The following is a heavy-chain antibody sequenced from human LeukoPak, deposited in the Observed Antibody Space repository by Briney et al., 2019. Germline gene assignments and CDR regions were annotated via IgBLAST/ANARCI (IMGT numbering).Heavy chain of an antibody. CDR2: ISAYNGNT. Sequence: ASVKVSCKASGYTFTSYGISWVQQAPGQGLEWMGWISAYNGNTNYAQKLQGRVTMTTDTSTSTAYMEQRSLRSDDTAVYYCARDTPCDTIVRGVLNWFDPWGQGTLVTVSS. D-gene: IGHD3-10*01. J-gene: IGHJ5*02. CDR1: GYTFTSYG. CDR3: ARDTPCDTIVRGVLNWFDP. V-gene: IGHV1-18*01.